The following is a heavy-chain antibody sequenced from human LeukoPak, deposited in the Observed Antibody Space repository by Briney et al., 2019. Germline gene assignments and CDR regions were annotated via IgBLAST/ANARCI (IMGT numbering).Heavy chain of an antibody. J-gene: IGHJ4*02. CDR2: INPYNGNT. D-gene: IGHD2-2*02. Sequence: ASVKVSCKASGYTFTTYGISWVRQAPGQGLECMGWINPYNGNTNYAQKLQGRVTMTTDTSTSTAYMELRSLRSDDTAVYYCARELYGRFEYWGQGTLVTVCS. CDR3: ARELYGRFEY. V-gene: IGHV1-18*01. CDR1: GYTFTTYG.